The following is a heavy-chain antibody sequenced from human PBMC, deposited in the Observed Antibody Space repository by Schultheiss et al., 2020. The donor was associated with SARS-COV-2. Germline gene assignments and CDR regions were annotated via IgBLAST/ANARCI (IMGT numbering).Heavy chain of an antibody. V-gene: IGHV4-38-2*02. D-gene: IGHD3-3*01. CDR1: GYSISSGYY. Sequence: SETLSLTCTVSGYSISSGYYWGWARQPPGKGLEWIGSIYHTGSTYYNPSLKSRVTISVDTSKNQFSLKLKSVTAADTAVYYCATVTNLGVDPWGQGTLVTVSS. CDR3: ATVTNLGVDP. J-gene: IGHJ5*02. CDR2: IYHTGST.